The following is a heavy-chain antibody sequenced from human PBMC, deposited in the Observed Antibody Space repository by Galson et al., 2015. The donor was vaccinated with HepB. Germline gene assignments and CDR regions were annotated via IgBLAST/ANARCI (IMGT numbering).Heavy chain of an antibody. V-gene: IGHV1-3*01. Sequence: SVKVSCKASGYTFTSYAMHWVRQAPGQRLEWMGWINAGNGNTKYSQKFQGRVTITRDTSASTAYMELSSLRSEDTAVYYCARTPSLITMISNLDYWGQGTLVTVSS. D-gene: IGHD3-22*01. CDR2: INAGNGNT. CDR1: GYTFTSYA. CDR3: ARTPSLITMISNLDY. J-gene: IGHJ4*02.